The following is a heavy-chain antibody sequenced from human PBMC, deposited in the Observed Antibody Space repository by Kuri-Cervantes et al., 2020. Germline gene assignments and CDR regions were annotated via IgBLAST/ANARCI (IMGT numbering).Heavy chain of an antibody. J-gene: IGHJ4*02. D-gene: IGHD4-11*01. CDR3: ARIHSDYTDYVDNPLGQGYFLDY. CDR1: GSTFDDYA. Sequence: SLKISCAASGSTFDDYAMHWVRQAPGKGLEWVSGISWNSGSIGYADSVKGRFTISRDNAKNSLYLQMSSLRAEDTAVYYCARIHSDYTDYVDNPLGQGYFLDYWGQGALVTVSS. V-gene: IGHV3-9*01. CDR2: ISWNSGSI.